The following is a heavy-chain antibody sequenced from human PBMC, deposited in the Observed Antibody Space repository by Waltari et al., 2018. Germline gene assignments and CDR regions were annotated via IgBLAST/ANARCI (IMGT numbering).Heavy chain of an antibody. Sequence: EVQLVESGGGLVQPGGSLRLSCAASGFTFSSYAMSWVRQAPGKGLEWVSAISGSGGSTYYADSVKGRFTISRDNSKNTLYLQMNSLRAEDTAVYYCAKDGGIVVVIAGYYGMDVWGQGTTVIVSS. D-gene: IGHD2-21*01. V-gene: IGHV3-23*04. J-gene: IGHJ6*02. CDR3: AKDGGIVVVIAGYYGMDV. CDR1: GFTFSSYA. CDR2: ISGSGGST.